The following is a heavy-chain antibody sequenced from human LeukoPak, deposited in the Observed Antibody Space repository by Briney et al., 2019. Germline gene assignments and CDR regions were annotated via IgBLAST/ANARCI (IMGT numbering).Heavy chain of an antibody. D-gene: IGHD2-2*01. J-gene: IGHJ4*02. Sequence: SETLSLTCAVYGGSFSGYYWSWIRQPPGKGLEWIGEINHSGSTNYNPSLKSRVTISVDTSKNQFSLKLSSVTAADTAVYYCARSAARAGDGSSTSCYDYWGQGTLVTVSS. CDR2: INHSGST. V-gene: IGHV4-34*01. CDR1: GGSFSGYY. CDR3: ARSAARAGDGSSTSCYDY.